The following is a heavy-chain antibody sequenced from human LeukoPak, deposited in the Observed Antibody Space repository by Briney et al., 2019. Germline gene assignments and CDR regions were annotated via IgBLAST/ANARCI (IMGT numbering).Heavy chain of an antibody. V-gene: IGHV3-74*01. D-gene: IGHD5-12*01. CDR3: AKSRYSGSYFDY. Sequence: GGSLRLSCAASGFTFSSYWMHWVRQPPGKGLVWVSRINSDGSSTSYADSVKGRFTISRDNAKNTLYLQMNSLRDEDTAVYYCAKSRYSGSYFDYWGQGTLVTVSS. J-gene: IGHJ4*02. CDR1: GFTFSSYW. CDR2: INSDGSST.